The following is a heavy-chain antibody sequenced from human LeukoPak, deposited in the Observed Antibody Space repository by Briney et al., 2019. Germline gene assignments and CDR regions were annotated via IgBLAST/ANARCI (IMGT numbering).Heavy chain of an antibody. V-gene: IGHV3-7*01. D-gene: IGHD3-3*01. CDR3: AREALYDFWSGYYGDY. J-gene: IGHJ4*02. CDR2: IKQDGSEK. Sequence: GGSLRLSCAASGFTFSSYWMSWVRQAPGKGLEWVANIKQDGSEKYYVDSVKGRFTISRDNAKNSLYLQMNSLRAEDTAVYYCAREALYDFWSGYYGDYWGQGTLVTVSS. CDR1: GFTFSSYW.